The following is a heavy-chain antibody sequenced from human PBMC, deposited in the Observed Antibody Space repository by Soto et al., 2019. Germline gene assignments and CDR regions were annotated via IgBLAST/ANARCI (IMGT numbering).Heavy chain of an antibody. V-gene: IGHV4-61*01. D-gene: IGHD2-8*01. CDR2: IDYSGST. J-gene: IGHJ4*02. CDR3: ARRSKTNDYYFDY. Sequence: PSATLSLTCTVSGGSVSSGSYYWTWIRQPPGKGLEWIGYIDYSGSTNYNPSLKSRVTISIDASKNQFSLKLRSVTAADTAVYYCARRSKTNDYYFDYWGQRTLVTVSS. CDR1: GGSVSSGSYY.